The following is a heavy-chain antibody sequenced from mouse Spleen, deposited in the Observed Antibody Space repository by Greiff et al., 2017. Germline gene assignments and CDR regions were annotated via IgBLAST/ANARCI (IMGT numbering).Heavy chain of an antibody. J-gene: IGHJ3*01. V-gene: IGHV1-7*01. Sequence: VQLQQSGAELAKPGASVKLSCKASGYTFTSYWMHWVKQRPGQGLEWIGYINPSSGYTKYNQKFKDKATLTADKSSSTAYMQLSSLTYEDSAVYYCAREVYINFAWFAYWGQGTLVTVSA. CDR3: AREVYINFAWFAY. CDR1: GYTFTSYW. CDR2: INPSSGYT. D-gene: IGHD2-5*01.